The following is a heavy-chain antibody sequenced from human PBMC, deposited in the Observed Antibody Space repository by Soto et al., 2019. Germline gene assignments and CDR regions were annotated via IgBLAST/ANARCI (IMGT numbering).Heavy chain of an antibody. J-gene: IGHJ5*02. CDR2: INHSGST. CDR3: ARAAVPSITGTTCWFDP. V-gene: IGHV4-34*01. CDR1: GGSFSGYY. D-gene: IGHD1-7*01. Sequence: SETLSLTCAVYGGSFSGYYWSWIRQPPGKGLEWIGEINHSGSTNYNPSLKSRVTISVDTSKNQFSLKLSSVTAADTAVYYCARAAVPSITGTTCWFDPWGQGTLVTVSS.